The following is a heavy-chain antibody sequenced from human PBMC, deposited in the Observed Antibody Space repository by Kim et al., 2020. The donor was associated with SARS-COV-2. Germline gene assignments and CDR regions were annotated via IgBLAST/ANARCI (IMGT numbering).Heavy chain of an antibody. CDR3: ARGGLRIVVVPAGPTGWFDP. J-gene: IGHJ5*02. Sequence: SETLSLTCAVYGGSFSGYYWSWIRQPPGKGLEWIGEINHSGSTNYNPSLKSRVTISVDTSKNQFSLKLSSVTAADTAVYYCARGGLRIVVVPAGPTGWFDPWGQGTLVTVSS. CDR2: INHSGST. V-gene: IGHV4-34*01. D-gene: IGHD2-2*01. CDR1: GGSFSGYY.